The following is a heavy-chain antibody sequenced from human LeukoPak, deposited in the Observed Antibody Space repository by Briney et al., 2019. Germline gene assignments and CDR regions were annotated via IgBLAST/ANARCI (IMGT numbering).Heavy chain of an antibody. CDR2: INHSGST. CDR3: ARGMRAEYYDFWSGLGPNYNWFDP. Sequence: PSETLSLTCTVSGGSVSSGSYYWSWIRQPPGKGLEWIGEINHSGSTNYNPSLKSRVTISVDTSKNQFSLKLSSVTAADTAVYYCARGMRAEYYDFWSGLGPNYNWFDPWGQGTLVTVSS. D-gene: IGHD3-3*01. J-gene: IGHJ5*02. CDR1: GGSVSSGSYY. V-gene: IGHV4-61*01.